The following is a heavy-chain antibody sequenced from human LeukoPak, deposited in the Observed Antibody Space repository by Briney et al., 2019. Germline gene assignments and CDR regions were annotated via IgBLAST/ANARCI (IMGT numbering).Heavy chain of an antibody. Sequence: GGSLRLSCAASGFTFSSYAMSWVRQAPGKGLEWVSAISGSGGSTYYADSVKGRYTISRDNSKNTLYLQMNSLRAEDTAVYYCAKDGGGYDILTGYFQFYAFDIWGQGTMVTVSS. J-gene: IGHJ3*02. CDR3: AKDGGGYDILTGYFQFYAFDI. D-gene: IGHD3-9*01. CDR2: ISGSGGST. V-gene: IGHV3-23*01. CDR1: GFTFSSYA.